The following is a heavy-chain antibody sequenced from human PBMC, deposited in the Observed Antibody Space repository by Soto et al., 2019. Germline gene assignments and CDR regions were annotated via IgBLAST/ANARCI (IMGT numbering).Heavy chain of an antibody. CDR2: IWYDGSNK. CDR3: AKGSSSGLDAFDI. J-gene: IGHJ3*02. D-gene: IGHD6-13*01. V-gene: IGHV3-33*06. Sequence: GGSLRLSCAASGFTFSSYGMHWVRQAPGKGLEWVAVIWYDGSNKYYADSVKGRFTISRDNSKNTLYLQMNSLRAEDTAVYYCAKGSSSGLDAFDIWGQGTMVTVSS. CDR1: GFTFSSYG.